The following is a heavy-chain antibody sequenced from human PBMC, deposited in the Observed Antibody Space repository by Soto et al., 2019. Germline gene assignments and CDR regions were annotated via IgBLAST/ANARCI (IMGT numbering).Heavy chain of an antibody. CDR2: IHSGGST. D-gene: IGHD3-3*01. J-gene: IGHJ4*02. V-gene: IGHV3-66*01. CDR3: ARGVAPGTSAPEF. Sequence: EVQLVESGGGLVQPGGSLRLSCAASGFTVSSNDMSWVRQAPGKGLEWVSVIHSGGSTYYADSVKGRFTISRDNSKNTLFFQMNGLRAEDTALYYCARGVAPGTSAPEFWGQGTLVIVSS. CDR1: GFTVSSND.